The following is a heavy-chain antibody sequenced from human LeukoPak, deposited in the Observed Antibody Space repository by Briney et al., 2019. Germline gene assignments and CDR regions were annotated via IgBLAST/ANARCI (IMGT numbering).Heavy chain of an antibody. Sequence: SGTLSLTCGVSGGSITNTNYWTWVRQPPGKGLEWIGEVNLQGSTNYNPSLMGRVAISVDTSENHISLQLTSVTAADTAVYYCARGAPSDSSGYRDPSFDYWGQGTLVTVSS. CDR1: GGSITNTNY. CDR3: ARGAPSDSSGYRDPSFDY. CDR2: VNLQGST. V-gene: IGHV4-4*02. D-gene: IGHD3-22*01. J-gene: IGHJ4*02.